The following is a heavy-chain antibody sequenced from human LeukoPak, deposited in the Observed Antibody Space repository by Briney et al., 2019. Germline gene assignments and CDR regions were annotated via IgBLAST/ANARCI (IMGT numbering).Heavy chain of an antibody. CDR1: GYSFTTYA. D-gene: IGHD3-22*01. CDR2: INAGNGNT. J-gene: IGHJ6*02. V-gene: IGHV1-3*01. CDR3: ARDLDSSREDV. Sequence: ASVKISCKASGYSFTTYAMHWVRQAPGQRLEWMGWINAGNGNTKYSQKFQGRVTITRDTSASTAYMELSSLRSEDTAVYYCARDLDSSREDVWGQGTMVTVSS.